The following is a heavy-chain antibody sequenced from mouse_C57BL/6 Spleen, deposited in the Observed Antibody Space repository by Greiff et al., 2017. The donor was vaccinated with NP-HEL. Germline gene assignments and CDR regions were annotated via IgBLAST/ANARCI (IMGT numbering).Heavy chain of an antibody. J-gene: IGHJ4*01. CDR2: IHPSDSDT. Sequence: QVQLQQPGAELVKPGASVKVSCKASGYTFTSYWMHWVKQRPGQGLEWIGRIHPSDSDTNYNQKFKGKATLTVDKSSSQAYMQLSSLTSEDSAVYYCASPITTVVGYYAMDYWGQGTSVTVSS. CDR3: ASPITTVVGYYAMDY. V-gene: IGHV1-74*01. CDR1: GYTFTSYW. D-gene: IGHD1-1*01.